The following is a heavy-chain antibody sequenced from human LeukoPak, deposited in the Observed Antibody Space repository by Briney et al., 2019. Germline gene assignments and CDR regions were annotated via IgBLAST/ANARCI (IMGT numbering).Heavy chain of an antibody. Sequence: GSLRLSCAASGFTFRSYAMHWVRQAPGKGLEWVAVISYDGSNKYYADSVKGRFTISRDNSKNTLYLQMNSLRAEDTAAYYCAREGYSGYADYYYGMDVWGKGTTVTVSS. CDR1: GFTFRSYA. CDR2: ISYDGSNK. CDR3: AREGYSGYADYYYGMDV. D-gene: IGHD5-12*01. J-gene: IGHJ6*04. V-gene: IGHV3-30*04.